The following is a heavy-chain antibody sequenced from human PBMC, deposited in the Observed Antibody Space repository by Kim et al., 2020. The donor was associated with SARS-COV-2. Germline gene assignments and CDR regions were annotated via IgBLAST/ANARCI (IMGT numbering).Heavy chain of an antibody. D-gene: IGHD3-22*01. CDR1: GGSISSSSYY. CDR3: ARRTFVSKGPYYYDSSGYPANECWFDP. V-gene: IGHV4-39*01. Sequence: SETLSLTCTVSGGSISSSSYYWGWIRQPPGKGLEWIGSIYYSGSTYYNPSLKSRVTISVDTSKNQFSLKLSSVTAADTAVYYCARRTFVSKGPYYYDSSGYPANECWFDPWGQGTLVTVSS. J-gene: IGHJ5*02. CDR2: IYYSGST.